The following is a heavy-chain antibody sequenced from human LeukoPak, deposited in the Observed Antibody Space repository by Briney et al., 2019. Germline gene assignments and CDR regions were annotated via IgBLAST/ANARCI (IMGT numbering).Heavy chain of an antibody. J-gene: IGHJ4*02. V-gene: IGHV3-48*03. CDR2: ISSSGSTI. Sequence: GGSLRLSCAASGFTFSSYEMNWVRQAPGKGLEWVSYISSSGSTIYYADSVKGRFTISRDNAKNSLYLQMNSLRAEDTAVYYCASHSRGWYSDFDYWGQGTLVTVSS. CDR1: GFTFSSYE. CDR3: ASHSRGWYSDFDY. D-gene: IGHD6-19*01.